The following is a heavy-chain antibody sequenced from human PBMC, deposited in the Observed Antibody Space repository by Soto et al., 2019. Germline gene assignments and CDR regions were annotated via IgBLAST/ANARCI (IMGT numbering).Heavy chain of an antibody. J-gene: IGHJ4*02. V-gene: IGHV4-4*02. D-gene: IGHD2-15*01. Sequence: PSETLSLTCSVSVGSITSKHWRSCLRQPPGKGLEWIGEIFHRGTSHHNPSLESRVTLSVDKSKNQFSLILTSVTAADAAVYYCASKYCPSNICYLFDNWGQGALFTVSS. CDR2: IFHRGTS. CDR1: VGSITSKHW. CDR3: ASKYCPSNICYLFDN.